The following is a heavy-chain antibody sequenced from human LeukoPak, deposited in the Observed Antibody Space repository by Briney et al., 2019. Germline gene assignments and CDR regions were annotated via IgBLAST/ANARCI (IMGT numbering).Heavy chain of an antibody. CDR3: ARGGPYSSADY. D-gene: IGHD6-19*01. V-gene: IGHV1-8*03. Sequence: ASVKVSCKASGYTFTGYDINWVRQATGQGLEWMGWMNPNSGNTGYAQKFQGRVTITRDTSASTAYMELSSLRSEDTAVYYCARGGPYSSADYWGQGTLVAVSS. CDR2: MNPNSGNT. CDR1: GYTFTGYD. J-gene: IGHJ4*02.